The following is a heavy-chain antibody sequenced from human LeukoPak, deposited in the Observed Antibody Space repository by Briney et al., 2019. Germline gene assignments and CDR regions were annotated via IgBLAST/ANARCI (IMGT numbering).Heavy chain of an antibody. Sequence: SVKLSCKASGGTFSSYTISWVRQAPGQGLKWMGRIIPILGIANYAQKFQRRVTITADKSTSTAYMELSSLRSEDTAVYYCARSTSHYRPNWFDHWGQGTLVTVSS. CDR3: ARSTSHYRPNWFDH. J-gene: IGHJ5*02. D-gene: IGHD2-2*01. CDR2: IIPILGIA. V-gene: IGHV1-69*02. CDR1: GGTFSSYT.